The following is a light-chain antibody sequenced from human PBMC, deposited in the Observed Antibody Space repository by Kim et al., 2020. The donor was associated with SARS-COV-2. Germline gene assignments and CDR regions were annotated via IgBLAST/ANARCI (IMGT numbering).Light chain of an antibody. J-gene: IGKJ4*01. CDR2: WAS. V-gene: IGKV4-1*01. Sequence: ATINCKSRRSILSTTIKINFFGWFPQKPGQPPQLLIYWASTRESGVPDRFSGSGSGTDFTLTISSLQAEDVAVYYCQQYYGAPLTFGGGTKVEIK. CDR3: QQYYGAPLT. CDR1: RSILSTTIKINF.